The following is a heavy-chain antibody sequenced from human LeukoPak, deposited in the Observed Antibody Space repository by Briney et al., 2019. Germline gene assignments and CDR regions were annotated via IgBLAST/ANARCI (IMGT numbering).Heavy chain of an antibody. CDR2: INYSGTT. J-gene: IGHJ4*02. CDR1: GGSISSYH. D-gene: IGHD3-3*01. V-gene: IGHV4-59*01. Sequence: SETLSLTCSVSGGSISSYHWSWIRQSPGKGLEWIGYINYSGTTNYNPSLKSRATMSVDTSKKQFSLRLISVTAADTAVYYCVSGRWSGYYFDTWGQGTRVTVSS. CDR3: VSGRWSGYYFDT.